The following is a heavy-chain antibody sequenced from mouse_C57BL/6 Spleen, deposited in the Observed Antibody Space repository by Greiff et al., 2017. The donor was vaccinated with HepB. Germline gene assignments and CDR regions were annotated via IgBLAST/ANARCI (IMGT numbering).Heavy chain of an antibody. CDR3: ARTARIKY. D-gene: IGHD1-2*01. CDR1: GYSITSGYG. Sequence: DVQLQESGPGLVKPSQSLSLTCTVTGYSITSGYGWNWIRQFPGNKLEWMGYISYSGSTNYNPSLKSRNPITRDTSKNQFFLQLNSVTTEDTATYYCARTARIKYWGQGTTLTVSS. CDR2: ISYSGST. J-gene: IGHJ2*01. V-gene: IGHV3-2*02.